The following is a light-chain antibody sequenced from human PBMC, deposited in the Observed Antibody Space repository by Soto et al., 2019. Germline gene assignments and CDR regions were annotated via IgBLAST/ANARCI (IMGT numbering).Light chain of an antibody. Sequence: EIVLTQSPGTLPLSPGERATLSCRASQSVSSSYLAWYQQKPGQAPRLLIYDASSRATGIPDRFSGGGSGTDFTLTISSLQPDDFATYYCQQYNTYPWTFGQGTKVDIK. CDR1: QSVSSSY. J-gene: IGKJ1*01. CDR3: QQYNTYPWT. V-gene: IGKV3-20*01. CDR2: DAS.